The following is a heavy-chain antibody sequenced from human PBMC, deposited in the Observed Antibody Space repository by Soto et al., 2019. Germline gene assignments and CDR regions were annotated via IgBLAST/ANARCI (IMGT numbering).Heavy chain of an antibody. Sequence: QVQLVQSGAEVKKPGASVKVSCKASGYTFTSYGISWVRQAPGQGLEWMGWISAYNGNTNYAQKLQGRVTMTTDTSTSTAYMELRGLRSDDTAVYYCARGPFTARWLLLPSPIDYWGQGTLVTVSS. J-gene: IGHJ4*02. CDR2: ISAYNGNT. V-gene: IGHV1-18*01. CDR1: GYTFTSYG. D-gene: IGHD3-22*01. CDR3: ARGPFTARWLLLPSPIDY.